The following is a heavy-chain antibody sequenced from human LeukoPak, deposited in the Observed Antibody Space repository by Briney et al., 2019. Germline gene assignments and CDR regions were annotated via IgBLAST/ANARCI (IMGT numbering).Heavy chain of an antibody. J-gene: IGHJ4*02. Sequence: GGSLRLSCAASGFTFSSHWMSWVRQAPGKGLEWVANIKPDGSERYYVDSVKGRFTISRDNAKNSLYLQINSLRTEDTAVYYCARDDYGGTSYWGQGTLVTVSS. D-gene: IGHD4/OR15-4a*01. V-gene: IGHV3-7*01. CDR3: ARDDYGGTSY. CDR1: GFTFSSHW. CDR2: IKPDGSER.